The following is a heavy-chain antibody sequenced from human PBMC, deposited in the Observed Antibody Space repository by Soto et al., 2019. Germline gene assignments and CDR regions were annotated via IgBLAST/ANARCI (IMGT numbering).Heavy chain of an antibody. V-gene: IGHV1-69*01. J-gene: IGHJ6*02. CDR2: ILPISGTA. D-gene: IGHD2-2*01. CDR3: ARSQGSSTSLEIYYSSDYGMDV. CDR1: GGTFSSYA. Sequence: QVQLVQSGAEVKKPGSSVKVCCKGSGGTFSSYAISWVRQATGQGLEWMGGILPISGTANYAQKFQGRVTITADESTSTASMGLSTLRSEDTAVYYCARSQGSSTSLEIYYSSDYGMDVWGQRTTVTVSS.